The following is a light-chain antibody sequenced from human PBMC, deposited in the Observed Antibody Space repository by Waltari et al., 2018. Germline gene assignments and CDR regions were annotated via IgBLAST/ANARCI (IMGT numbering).Light chain of an antibody. J-gene: IGKJ1*01. Sequence: ELVLTQSPGTLSSSPGERATLSCRASQSVSRTLAWYQQKPGQVPRLLIYDASSRATGIPDRFSGSGSGTDFSLTITRLEPEDFSVYYCQHYVSLPVTFGQGTKVEIK. V-gene: IGKV3-20*01. CDR3: QHYVSLPVT. CDR1: QSVSRT. CDR2: DAS.